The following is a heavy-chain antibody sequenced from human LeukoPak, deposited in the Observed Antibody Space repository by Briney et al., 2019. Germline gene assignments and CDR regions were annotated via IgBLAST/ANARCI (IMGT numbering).Heavy chain of an antibody. Sequence: GGSLRLSCAASGFTFASYVMSWVRQAPGKGLEWVSAISGSGSNTNYADSVKGRFTISRDNSKNTMYLQMNSLRAEDTAVYYCARDVVPGTYWGQGTLVTVSS. CDR3: ARDVVPGTY. D-gene: IGHD1-7*01. J-gene: IGHJ4*02. CDR1: GFTFASYV. CDR2: ISGSGSNT. V-gene: IGHV3-23*01.